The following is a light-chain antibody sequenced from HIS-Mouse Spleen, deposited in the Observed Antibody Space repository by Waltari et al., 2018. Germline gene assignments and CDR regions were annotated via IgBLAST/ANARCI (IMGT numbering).Light chain of an antibody. CDR1: SSDVGSYNL. CDR3: CSYAGSSTWV. V-gene: IGLV2-23*01. J-gene: IGLJ3*02. Sequence: QSALTQPASVSGSPGQSIPLLRTGTSSDVGSYNLLSWYQQHPGKAPKLMIYEGSKRPSGVSNRFSGSKSGNTASLTISGLQAEDEADYYCCSYAGSSTWVFGGGTKLTVL. CDR2: EGS.